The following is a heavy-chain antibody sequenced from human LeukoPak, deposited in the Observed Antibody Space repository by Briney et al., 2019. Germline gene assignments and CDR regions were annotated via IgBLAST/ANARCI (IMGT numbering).Heavy chain of an antibody. CDR1: GFTFSSYS. CDR2: ISSNSNYI. J-gene: IGHJ3*02. Sequence: GGSLRLSCAASGFTFSSYSMNWVRQAPGKGLEWVSSISSNSNYINYADSVKGRFTISRDNAKNSLYLQMNSLRAEDTAVYYCARDFSNRLRYFDWLLYIWGQGTMVTVSS. CDR3: ARDFSNRLRYFDWLLYI. D-gene: IGHD3-9*01. V-gene: IGHV3-21*01.